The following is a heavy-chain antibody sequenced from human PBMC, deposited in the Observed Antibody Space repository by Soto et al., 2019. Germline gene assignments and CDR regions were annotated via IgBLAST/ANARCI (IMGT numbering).Heavy chain of an antibody. CDR1: GYTFTNFG. CDR2: ISAYNSNT. CDR3: ARGGTTIDY. D-gene: IGHD4-17*01. V-gene: IGHV1-18*01. Sequence: QVQLVQSGAEVKKPGASVKVSCKTSGYTFTNFGISWVRQAPGQGLEWMGWISAYNSNTIYAQKFQGSVTMTTDTYTSTDYMEHRSLISDATALYYCARGGTTIDYRGQGTLVTVSS. J-gene: IGHJ4*02.